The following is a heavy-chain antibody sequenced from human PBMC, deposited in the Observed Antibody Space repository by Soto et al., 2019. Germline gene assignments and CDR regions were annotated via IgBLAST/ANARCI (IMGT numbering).Heavy chain of an antibody. J-gene: IGHJ4*02. V-gene: IGHV3-30-3*01. CDR2: ISYDGSNK. D-gene: IGHD6-19*01. Sequence: QVQLVESGGGVVQPGRSLRLSCAASGFTFSNYAIHWVRQAPGKGLEWVAAISYDGSNKYYADCVKGRFTISRDNSLGTRFLPVHRLRAEDTAVYYWARGTSSGWYYVDNWGPGTLVTVSS. CDR3: ARGTSSGWYYVDN. CDR1: GFTFSNYA.